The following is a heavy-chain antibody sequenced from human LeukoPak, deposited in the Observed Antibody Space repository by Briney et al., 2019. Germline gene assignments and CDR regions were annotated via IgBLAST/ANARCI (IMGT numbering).Heavy chain of an antibody. J-gene: IGHJ4*02. Sequence: SETLSLTCAVYGGSFSGYYWSWIRQPPGKGLEWIGEINHSGSTNYNPSLKSRVTISVGTSKNQFSLKLSSVTAADTALYYCARHRSGWLQSSFDYWGQGTLVTVSS. V-gene: IGHV4-34*01. CDR1: GGSFSGYY. D-gene: IGHD5-24*01. CDR2: INHSGST. CDR3: ARHRSGWLQSSFDY.